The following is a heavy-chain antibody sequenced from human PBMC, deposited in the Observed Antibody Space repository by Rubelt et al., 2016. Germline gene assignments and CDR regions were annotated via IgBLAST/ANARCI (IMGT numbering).Heavy chain of an antibody. V-gene: IGHV3-23*01. CDR2: ISGSGGST. CDR3: AKDVVDTPL. Sequence: VSAISGSGGSTYYADSVKGRFTISRDNSKNTLYLQMNSLRAEDTAVYYCAKDVVDTPLWGQGTLVTVSS. J-gene: IGHJ4*02. D-gene: IGHD5-18*01.